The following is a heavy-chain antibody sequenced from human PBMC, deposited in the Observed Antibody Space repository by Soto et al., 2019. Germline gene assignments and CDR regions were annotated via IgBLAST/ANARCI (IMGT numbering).Heavy chain of an antibody. V-gene: IGHV1-18*01. J-gene: IGHJ6*02. D-gene: IGHD3-16*01. Sequence: QVHLVQSAAEVKKPGASVKVSCKASGYTFIRYGITWVRQAPGQGLEWLGWISPYNDYTIYAQKPQGRVPMTTDTTTRTVHMEVRGLKSDDTAVYYCARGGYYDNSWGKLSHYGLDVWGQGPSVTVSS. CDR1: GYTFIRYG. CDR3: ARGGYYDNSWGKLSHYGLDV. CDR2: ISPYNDYT.